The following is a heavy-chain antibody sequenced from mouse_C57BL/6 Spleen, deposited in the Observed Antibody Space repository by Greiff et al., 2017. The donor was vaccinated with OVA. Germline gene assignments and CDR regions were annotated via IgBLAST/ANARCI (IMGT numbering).Heavy chain of an antibody. V-gene: IGHV1-82*01. Sequence: VQLQQSGPELVKPGASVKISCKASGYAFSSSWMNWVKQRPGKGLEWIGRIYPGDGDTNYNGKFKGKATLTADKSSSTAYMQLSSLTSEDSAVYFFASYGSSHFDYWGQGTTLTVSS. D-gene: IGHD1-1*01. J-gene: IGHJ2*01. CDR3: ASYGSSHFDY. CDR2: IYPGDGDT. CDR1: GYAFSSSW.